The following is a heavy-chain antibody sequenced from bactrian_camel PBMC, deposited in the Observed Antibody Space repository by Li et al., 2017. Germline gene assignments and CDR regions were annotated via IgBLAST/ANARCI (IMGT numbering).Heavy chain of an antibody. V-gene: IGHV3S1*01. D-gene: IGHD1*01. CDR3: AAEVNYGLYSPHFSCGDERKTPSFPN. CDR2: ITTNGGTI. Sequence: HVQLVESGGGLVQPGGSLRLSCAASGFTFSSYWMYWVRQAPGKGLEWVSSITTNGGTIRYADAVKGRFTISRDNAKNTVDLQMNSLKPEDTARYSCAAEVNYGLYSPHFSCGDERKTPSFPNRGQGTQVTVS. CDR1: GFTFSSYW. J-gene: IGHJ4*01.